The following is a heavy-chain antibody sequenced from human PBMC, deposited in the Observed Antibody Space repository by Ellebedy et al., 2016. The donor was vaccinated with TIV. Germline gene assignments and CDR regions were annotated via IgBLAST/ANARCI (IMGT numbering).Heavy chain of an antibody. CDR3: VRKSYRNYTWGTTGFDS. D-gene: IGHD4-11*01. V-gene: IGHV3-7*01. CDR1: GFTFSSHW. J-gene: IGHJ5*01. Sequence: PGGSLRLSCAASGFTFSSHWMNLVRQAPGKGLEWVANINEDGSDRYYVYSVKGRFTISRDNDKSSLYLQMNSLRAEDTAVYYCVRKSYRNYTWGTTGFDSWGQGTLVTASS. CDR2: INEDGSDR.